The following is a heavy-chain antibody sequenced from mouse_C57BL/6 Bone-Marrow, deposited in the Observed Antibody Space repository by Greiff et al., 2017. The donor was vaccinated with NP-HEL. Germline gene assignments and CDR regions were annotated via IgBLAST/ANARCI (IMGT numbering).Heavy chain of an antibody. J-gene: IGHJ1*03. Sequence: VQLQQSGAGLMKPGASVKLSCAATGYTFTGYWIAWVRQRPGKGLEWIGRIYPGDGDTNYPGNFKGKSTLTADKSSSTAYMQLSSLTSEDTAVYFCARAVDYDYDGWYFDDWGTGTTVTVSS. V-gene: IGHV1-82*01. D-gene: IGHD2-4*01. CDR3: ARAVDYDYDGWYFDD. CDR1: GYTFTGYW. CDR2: IYPGDGDT.